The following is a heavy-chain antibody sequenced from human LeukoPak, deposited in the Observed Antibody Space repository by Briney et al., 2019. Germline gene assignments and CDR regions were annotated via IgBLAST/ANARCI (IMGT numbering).Heavy chain of an antibody. V-gene: IGHV1-18*01. CDR2: ISAYTGET. Sequence: ASVKVSCKASGYAFSSYGFSWVRQAPGQGPEWMGWISAYTGETTYGQNLQGRVTMTTDTSTSTAYMELRSLRSDDTAVYYCARDRYYDASDYYYNLDYWGQGTLVTVSS. CDR3: ARDRYYDASDYYYNLDY. J-gene: IGHJ4*02. D-gene: IGHD3-22*01. CDR1: GYAFSSYG.